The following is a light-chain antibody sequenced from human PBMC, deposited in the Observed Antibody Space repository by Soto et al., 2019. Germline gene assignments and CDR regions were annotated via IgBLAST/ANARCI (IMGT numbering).Light chain of an antibody. CDR3: SSYPSSSTYV. CDR2: EVS. CDR1: SSDVGGYNY. V-gene: IGLV2-14*01. Sequence: QSVLTQPASVSGSPGQSITISCTGTSSDVGGYNYVSWSQQHPGKAPQLMIYEVSNRPSGVSNRFSGSKSGNTASLTISGLQAEDEADYYCSSYPSSSTYVFGTGTRSPS. J-gene: IGLJ1*01.